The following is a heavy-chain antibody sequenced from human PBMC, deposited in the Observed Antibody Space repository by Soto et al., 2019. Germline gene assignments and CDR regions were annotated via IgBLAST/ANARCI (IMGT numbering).Heavy chain of an antibody. J-gene: IGHJ4*02. CDR1: GFTFSSYW. V-gene: IGHV3-74*01. CDR3: TGRAAAGRYYFDY. Sequence: EVQLVESGGGLVQPGGSLRLSCAASGFTFSSYWMHWVRQAPGKGLVWVSRFNSDGSSTSYADSVKGRFTISRDNAKNTLYLQMNSLRAEDTAVYYCTGRAAAGRYYFDYWGQGTLVTVSS. D-gene: IGHD6-13*01. CDR2: FNSDGSST.